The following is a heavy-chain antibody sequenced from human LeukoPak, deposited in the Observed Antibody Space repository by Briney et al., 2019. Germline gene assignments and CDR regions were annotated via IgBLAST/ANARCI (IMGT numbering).Heavy chain of an antibody. CDR2: ISGYNGNT. Sequence: ASVKVSCKASGGTFSSYTISWVRPAPGQGLEWMGWISGYNGNTAYAQKLQGRVTMTTDTSTSTAYMELRSLGSDDTAVYYCARVGPILVVIWPTPDYWGQGTLVTVSS. CDR3: ARVGPILVVIWPTPDY. D-gene: IGHD3-22*01. CDR1: GGTFSSYT. V-gene: IGHV1-18*01. J-gene: IGHJ4*02.